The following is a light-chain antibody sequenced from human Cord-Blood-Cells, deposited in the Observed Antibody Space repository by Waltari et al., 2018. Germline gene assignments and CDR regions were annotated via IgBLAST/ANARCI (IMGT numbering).Light chain of an antibody. V-gene: IGLV2-23*01. CDR3: CSYAGSSTLV. Sequence: QSALTQPASVSGSPGQSITISCTGTSSDVGSSNLVSWYQQHPGKAPKLMIYEGSTRPSGVSNRFSRSKSGNTASLTISGLQAEDEADYYCCSYAGSSTLVFGGGTKLTVL. CDR1: SSDVGSSNL. CDR2: EGS. J-gene: IGLJ2*01.